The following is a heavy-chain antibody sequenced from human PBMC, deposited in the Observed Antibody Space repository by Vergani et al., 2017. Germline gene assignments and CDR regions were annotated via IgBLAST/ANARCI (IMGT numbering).Heavy chain of an antibody. CDR1: GGSISSYY. Sequence: QVQLQESGPGLVKPSETLSLTCTVSGGSISSYYWSWIRQPAGKGLEWIGRIYTSGSTHYNPSLKSRVTMSVDTSKNQFSLKLSSVTAADTAVYYCARESITIFGVVLIEWGQGTLVTVSS. CDR2: IYTSGST. V-gene: IGHV4-4*07. J-gene: IGHJ4*02. D-gene: IGHD3-3*01. CDR3: ARESITIFGVVLIE.